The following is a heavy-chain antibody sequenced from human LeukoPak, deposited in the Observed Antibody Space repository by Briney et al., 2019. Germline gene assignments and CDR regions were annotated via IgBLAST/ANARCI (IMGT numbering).Heavy chain of an antibody. V-gene: IGHV4-31*03. Sequence: NSSETLSHTCTVSGGSISSSNYYWSWIRQHPGKGLEWIGYIYYSGSTYYNPSLKSRVTISVDTSKNQFSLKLSSVTAADTAVYYCARVPGSGWQPIDYWGQGTLVTVSS. CDR3: ARVPGSGWQPIDY. CDR2: IYYSGST. D-gene: IGHD6-19*01. J-gene: IGHJ4*02. CDR1: GGSISSSNYY.